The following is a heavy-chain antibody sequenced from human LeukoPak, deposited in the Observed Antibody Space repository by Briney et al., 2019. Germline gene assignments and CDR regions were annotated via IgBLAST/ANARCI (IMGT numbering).Heavy chain of an antibody. V-gene: IGHV3-21*01. J-gene: IGHJ3*02. D-gene: IGHD3-22*01. Sequence: GGSLRLSCEGSGFTFSSYSMIWVRQAPGKGLEWVSSIRGDSTETRHADSLMGRFTISRDNAKKSLYLQMNSLRAEDTAVYYCAKEGYYDSSGYYGYAFDIWGQGTMVTVSS. CDR3: AKEGYYDSSGYYGYAFDI. CDR1: GFTFSSYS. CDR2: IRGDSTET.